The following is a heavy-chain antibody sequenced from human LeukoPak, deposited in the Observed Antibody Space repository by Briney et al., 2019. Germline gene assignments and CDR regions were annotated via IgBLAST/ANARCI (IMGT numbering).Heavy chain of an antibody. CDR3: ASGYSGAYSAWFDP. CDR1: GGSISNNNYF. V-gene: IGHV4-39*01. J-gene: IGHJ5*02. CDR2: LYYSSNT. Sequence: SETLSLTCAVSGGSISNNNYFCGWIRQPPGKGLEWIGSLYYSSNTYYNPSFESRVTISVDMSKNQFSLRLNSVTAADTAVYYCASGYSGAYSAWFDPWGQGTLVTVSS. D-gene: IGHD1-26*01.